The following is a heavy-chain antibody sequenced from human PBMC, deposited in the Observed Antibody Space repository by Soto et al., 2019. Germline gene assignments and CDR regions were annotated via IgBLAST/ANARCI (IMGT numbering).Heavy chain of an antibody. CDR3: ARLDILTGYFI. J-gene: IGHJ3*02. D-gene: IGHD3-9*01. Sequence: QLQLQESGPGLVKPSETLSLTCTVSGGSISSSSYYWGWIRQPPGKGLEWIGSIYYSGSTYYNPSLKSRVTISVDTSKNQFSLKLSSVTAADTAVYYCARLDILTGYFIWGQGTMVTVSS. V-gene: IGHV4-39*01. CDR2: IYYSGST. CDR1: GGSISSSSYY.